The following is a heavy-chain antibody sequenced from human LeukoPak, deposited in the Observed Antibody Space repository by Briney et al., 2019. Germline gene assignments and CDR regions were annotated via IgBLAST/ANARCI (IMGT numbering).Heavy chain of an antibody. CDR1: AFTFSSYS. Sequence: GGSLRLSCAASAFTFSSYSMNWVRQAPGKGLEWVSSISSSCSYIYYADSVKGRFTISRDNAKNSLYLQMNSLRAEDTAVYYCTRVEETATTAAIIRKYSYYYYYMDVWGKGNTVTVSS. J-gene: IGHJ6*03. V-gene: IGHV3-21*01. CDR3: TRVEETATTAAIIRKYSYYYYYMDV. CDR2: ISSSCSYI. D-gene: IGHD4-11*01.